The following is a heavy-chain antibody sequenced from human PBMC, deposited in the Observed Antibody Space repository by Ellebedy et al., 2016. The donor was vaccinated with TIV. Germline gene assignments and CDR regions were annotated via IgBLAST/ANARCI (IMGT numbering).Heavy chain of an antibody. CDR1: GFTFSSYW. V-gene: IGHV3-7*01. CDR3: ASGILTGYYPFDY. J-gene: IGHJ4*02. CDR2: IKQDGSEK. D-gene: IGHD3-9*01. Sequence: GESLKISCAASGFTFSSYWMSWVRQAPGKGLEWVANIKQDGSEKYYVDSVKGRFTISRDNAKNSLYLQMNSLRAEDTAVYYCASGILTGYYPFDYWGQGTLVTVSS.